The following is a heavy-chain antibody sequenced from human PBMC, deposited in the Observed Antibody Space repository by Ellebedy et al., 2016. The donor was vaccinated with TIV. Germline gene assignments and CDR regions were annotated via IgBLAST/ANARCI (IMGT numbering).Heavy chain of an antibody. Sequence: GESLKISCKGSGYSFTSYWISWVRQMPGKGLEWMGRIDPSDSYTNYSPSFQGHVTISADKSISTAYLQWSSLKASDTAMYYCARLPEVDSGSYLFDYWGQGTLVTVSS. J-gene: IGHJ4*02. CDR3: ARLPEVDSGSYLFDY. V-gene: IGHV5-10-1*01. CDR1: GYSFTSYW. D-gene: IGHD1-26*01. CDR2: IDPSDSYT.